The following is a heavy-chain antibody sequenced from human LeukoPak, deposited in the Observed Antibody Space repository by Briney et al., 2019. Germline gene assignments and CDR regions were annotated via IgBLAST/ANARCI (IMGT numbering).Heavy chain of an antibody. CDR1: GFTFSSYS. Sequence: GGSLRLSCAASGFTFSSYSMNWVRQAPGEGLEWVSYISSLSGTIYYADSVKGRFTISRDNAKNSLYLQMDSLRAEDTAVYYCARGVGATISYYHYYIDVWGKGTTVTVSS. J-gene: IGHJ6*03. CDR3: ARGVGATISYYHYYIDV. CDR2: ISSLSGTI. V-gene: IGHV3-48*01. D-gene: IGHD1-26*01.